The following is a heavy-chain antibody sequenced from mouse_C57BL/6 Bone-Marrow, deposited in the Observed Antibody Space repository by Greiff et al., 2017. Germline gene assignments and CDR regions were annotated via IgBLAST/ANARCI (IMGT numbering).Heavy chain of an antibody. CDR3: ARGRIYYDYDGVWWYFDV. V-gene: IGHV1-81*01. J-gene: IGHJ1*03. CDR1: GYTFTSYG. D-gene: IGHD2-4*01. Sequence: VQLQESGAELARPGASVKLSCKASGYTFTSYGISWVKQRPGQGLEWIGEIYPRSGNTYYNEKFKGKATLTADKSSSTAYMELRSLTSEDSAVYFCARGRIYYDYDGVWWYFDVWGTGTTVTVSS. CDR2: IYPRSGNT.